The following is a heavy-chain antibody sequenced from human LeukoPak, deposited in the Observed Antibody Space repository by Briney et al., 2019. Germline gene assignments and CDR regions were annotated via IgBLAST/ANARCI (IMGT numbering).Heavy chain of an antibody. CDR1: RGSFSGYY. Sequence: SETLSLTCAVYRGSFSGYYWSWIRQPPGKGLEWIGEINHSGSTNYNPSLKSRVTISVDTSKNQFSLKLSSVTAADTAVYYCARGAEDYYDFWSGYPDARPPLHYYYYGMDVWGQGTTVTVSS. CDR3: ARGAEDYYDFWSGYPDARPPLHYYYYGMDV. CDR2: INHSGST. D-gene: IGHD3-3*01. V-gene: IGHV4-34*01. J-gene: IGHJ6*02.